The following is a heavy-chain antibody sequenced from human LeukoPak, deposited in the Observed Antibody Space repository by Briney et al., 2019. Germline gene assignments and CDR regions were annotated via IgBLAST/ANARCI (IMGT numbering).Heavy chain of an antibody. V-gene: IGHV1-2*02. CDR2: INPNSGGT. CDR3: AGMVRGVISWFDP. J-gene: IGHJ5*02. CDR1: GYTFTGYY. D-gene: IGHD3-10*01. Sequence: ASVKVSCKASGYTFTGYYMHWVRQAPGQGLEWMGWINPNSGGTNYAQKFQGRVTMTRDTSISTAYMELSRLRSDDTAVYYCAGMVRGVISWFDPRGQGTLVTVSS.